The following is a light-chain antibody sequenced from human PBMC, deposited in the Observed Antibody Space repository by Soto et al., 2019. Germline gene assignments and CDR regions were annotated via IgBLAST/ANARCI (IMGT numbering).Light chain of an antibody. CDR1: QDINSY. CDR2: AAS. J-gene: IGKJ1*01. V-gene: IGKV1-9*01. Sequence: DIQLTQSPPFLSASVGDRVTIACRASQDINSYLAWYQQNPGKAPKLLIYAASTLFSGVPSRFSGSGSGTEFILTISSLQPEDFATYYCQQLNSYPRTFGQGTKVEMK. CDR3: QQLNSYPRT.